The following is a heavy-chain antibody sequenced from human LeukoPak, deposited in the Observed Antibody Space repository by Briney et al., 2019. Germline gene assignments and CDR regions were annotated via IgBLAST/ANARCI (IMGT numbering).Heavy chain of an antibody. CDR3: ARDPCYDFWSGYYRGKGGYFDY. V-gene: IGHV3-23*01. Sequence: PGGSLRLSCAASGFTFSSYAMSWVRQAPGKGLEWVSAISGSGGSPYYADSVTGRFTISRDNAKNSLYLQINSLGAEDTAVYYCARDPCYDFWSGYYRGKGGYFDYWGQGTLVTVSS. J-gene: IGHJ4*02. CDR1: GFTFSSYA. D-gene: IGHD3-3*01. CDR2: ISGSGGSP.